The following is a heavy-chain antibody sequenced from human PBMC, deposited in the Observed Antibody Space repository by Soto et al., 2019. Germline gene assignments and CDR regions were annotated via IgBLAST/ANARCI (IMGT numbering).Heavy chain of an antibody. J-gene: IGHJ6*03. CDR1: GFTFDDYA. V-gene: IGHV3-9*01. Sequence: EVQLVESGGGLVQPGRSLRLSCAASGFTFDDYAMHWVRQAPGKGLEWVSGISWNSGSIGYADSVKGRFTISRDNAKNSLYLQMNSLRAEDTALYYCAKGESDYYYYYYLDVWVKGTTVTVSS. CDR2: ISWNSGSI. CDR3: AKGESDYYYYYYLDV. D-gene: IGHD3-10*01.